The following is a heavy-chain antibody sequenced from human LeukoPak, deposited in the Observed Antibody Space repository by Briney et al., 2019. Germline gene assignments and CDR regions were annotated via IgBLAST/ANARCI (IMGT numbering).Heavy chain of an antibody. CDR1: GGTFSSYA. Sequence: SVKVSCKASGGTFSSYAISWVRQAPGQGLEWMGRIVPILGIANYAQKFQGRVTITADKSTSTAYMELSSLRSEDTAVYYCAEYSGYNYGMDVWGQGTTVTVSS. V-gene: IGHV1-69*04. CDR2: IVPILGIA. J-gene: IGHJ6*02. CDR3: AEYSGYNYGMDV. D-gene: IGHD5-12*01.